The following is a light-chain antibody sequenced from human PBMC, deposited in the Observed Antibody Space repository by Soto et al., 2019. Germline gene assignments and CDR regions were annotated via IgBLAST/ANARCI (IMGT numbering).Light chain of an antibody. CDR2: GAS. J-gene: IGKJ4*01. CDR1: QSVSSSY. Sequence: EIVLTQSPGTLSLSPGERATLSCRASQSVSSSYLAWYQQKPGQAPRLLIYGASSRATGIPDRFSGSGSGTDFALTTSWLGPEDFAVYYCQQYGNSPAFGGGTKVEIK. CDR3: QQYGNSPA. V-gene: IGKV3-20*01.